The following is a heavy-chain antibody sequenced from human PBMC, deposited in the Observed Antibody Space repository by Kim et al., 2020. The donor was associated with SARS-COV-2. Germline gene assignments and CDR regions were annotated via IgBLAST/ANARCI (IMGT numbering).Heavy chain of an antibody. J-gene: IGHJ3*02. CDR1: GGSISSSSYY. CDR3: ARRPDPLRYFDWLWDDDAFDI. Sequence: SETLSLTCTVSGGSISSSSYYWGWIRQPPGKGLEWIGSIYYSGSTYYNPSLKSRVTISVDTSKNQFSLKLSSVTAADTAVYYCARRPDPLRYFDWLWDDDAFDIWGQGTMVTVSS. D-gene: IGHD3-9*01. CDR2: IYYSGST. V-gene: IGHV4-39*01.